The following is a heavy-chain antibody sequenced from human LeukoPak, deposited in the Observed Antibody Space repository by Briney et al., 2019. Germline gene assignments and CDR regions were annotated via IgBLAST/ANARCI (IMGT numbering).Heavy chain of an antibody. CDR3: ARDSEQQQLDYYYYGMDV. V-gene: IGHV3-53*01. Sequence: GGSLRLSCAVFGPGFPFSNAWMSWVRQAPGKGLEWVSGIYSGGSTYYADSVKGRFTISRDNSKNTLYLQMNSLRAEDTAVYYCARDSEQQQLDYYYYGMDVWGQGTTVTVSS. J-gene: IGHJ6*02. CDR1: GFPFSNAW. CDR2: IYSGGST. D-gene: IGHD6-13*01.